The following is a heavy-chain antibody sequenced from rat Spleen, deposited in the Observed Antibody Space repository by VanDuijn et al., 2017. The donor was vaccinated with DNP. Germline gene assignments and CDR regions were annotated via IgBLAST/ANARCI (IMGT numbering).Heavy chain of an antibody. V-gene: IGHV5S11*01. J-gene: IGHJ3*01. D-gene: IGHD1-10*01. Sequence: EVQVVESGGGLVQPGRSTRLSCAASGFIFRNYYMAWVRQAPTKGLEWVASISPGANKIYYRDSVKGRFTISRDNAKNTVHLQMDSLRSEETATYYCARPIYNNHGGFAYWGQGTLVTVSS. CDR3: ARPIYNNHGGFAY. CDR1: GFIFRNYY. CDR2: ISPGANKI.